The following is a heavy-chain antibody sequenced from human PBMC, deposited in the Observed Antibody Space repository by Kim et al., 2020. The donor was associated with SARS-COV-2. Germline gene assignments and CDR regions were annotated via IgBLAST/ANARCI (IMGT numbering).Heavy chain of an antibody. V-gene: IGHV3-21*01. CDR1: GFTLSSYT. CDR2: ISSSSSYI. CDR3: AREAWLLFAGLHYFDD. D-gene: IGHD5-12*01. J-gene: IGHJ4*02. Sequence: GGSLRLSCEVSGFTLSSYTMNWVRQAPGKGLEWVSSISSSSSYIHYAKSVEGRFTISRDNAKNSLYLEMNNLRAEDTAVYYCAREAWLLFAGLHYFDDWGQGLLVTVS.